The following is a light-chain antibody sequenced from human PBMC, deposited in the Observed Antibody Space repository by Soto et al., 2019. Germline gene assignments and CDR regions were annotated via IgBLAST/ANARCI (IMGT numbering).Light chain of an antibody. Sequence: EIVLTQSPGTLSLSPGERATLSCRASQRVSNNYLAWYQQKPGQAPKLLIYGASSRATGIPDRFTGIGSGTDFTLTISRLEPEDFVVFYCQQYGSSPSWTFGQGTKVEI. CDR2: GAS. CDR1: QRVSNNY. V-gene: IGKV3-20*01. J-gene: IGKJ1*01. CDR3: QQYGSSPSWT.